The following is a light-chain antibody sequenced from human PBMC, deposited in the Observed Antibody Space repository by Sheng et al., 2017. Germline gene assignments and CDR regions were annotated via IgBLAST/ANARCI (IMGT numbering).Light chain of an antibody. V-gene: IGLV2-14*01. CDR3: NSYTSSSTLV. CDR2: DVT. CDR1: SSDVGGYDY. Sequence: QSALTQPASVSGSPGQSITISCTGTSSDVGGYDYVSWYQQHPGKAPKLMIYDVTNRPSGVSNRFSGSKSDNTASLTISGLQAEDEADYYCNSYTSSSTLVFGGGTKLTVL. J-gene: IGLJ2*01.